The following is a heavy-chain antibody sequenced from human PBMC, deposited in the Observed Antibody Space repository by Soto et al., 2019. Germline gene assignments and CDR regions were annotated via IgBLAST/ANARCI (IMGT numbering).Heavy chain of an antibody. CDR3: ARGIIAELDY. D-gene: IGHD6-13*01. J-gene: IGHJ4*02. CDR2: IYYSGST. V-gene: IGHV4-59*01. Sequence: SETLSLTCTVSGGCMSSYYWSWIRQPPGKGLEWIGYIYYSGSTNYNPSLKSRVTISVDTSKNQFSLKLSSVTAADTAVYYCARGIIAELDYWGQGTLVTVSS. CDR1: GGCMSSYY.